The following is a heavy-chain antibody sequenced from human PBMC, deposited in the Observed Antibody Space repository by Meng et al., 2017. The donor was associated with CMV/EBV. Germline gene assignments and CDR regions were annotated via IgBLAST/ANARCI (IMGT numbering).Heavy chain of an antibody. J-gene: IGHJ4*02. D-gene: IGHD5-12*01. V-gene: IGHV2-5*02. CDR3: AHSQRGYSGPVDFDY. CDR2: IYWDDDK. Sequence: TFEESRPELLKPNQALSLTCPFSGFSHSTSGVGVGWIRQAPGKALEWLALIYWDDDKRYSPSLKSRLTITKDTSKTQVVLTMTNMDPVDTATYYCAHSQRGYSGPVDFDYWGQGTLVTVSS. CDR1: GFSHSTSGVG.